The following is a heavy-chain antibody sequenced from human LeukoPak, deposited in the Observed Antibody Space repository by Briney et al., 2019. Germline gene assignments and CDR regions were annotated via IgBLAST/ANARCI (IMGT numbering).Heavy chain of an antibody. J-gene: IGHJ4*02. CDR2: IYHSGST. CDR1: GYSNSSGYY. D-gene: IGHD3-3*01. Sequence: SETLSLNCTVSGYSNSSGYYWGWIRQPPGKGLEWIGSIYHSGSTYYNPSLKSRVTISVDTSKNQFSLKLSSVTAADTAVYYCARVGPVITIFGANNYFDYWGQGTLVTVSS. CDR3: ARVGPVITIFGANNYFDY. V-gene: IGHV4-38-2*02.